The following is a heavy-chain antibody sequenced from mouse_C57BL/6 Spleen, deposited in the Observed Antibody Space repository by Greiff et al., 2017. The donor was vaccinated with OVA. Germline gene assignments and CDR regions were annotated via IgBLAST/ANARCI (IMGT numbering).Heavy chain of an antibody. V-gene: IGHV1-26*01. D-gene: IGHD2-3*01. CDR2: INPNNGGT. CDR1: GYTFTDYY. J-gene: IGHJ1*03. Sequence: EVKLQQSGPELVKPGASVKISCKASGYTFTDYYMNWVKQSHGKSLEWIGDINPNNGGTSYNQKFKGKATLTVDKSSSTAYMELRSLTSEDSAVYYCARRDDGYYWYFDVWGTGTTVTVSS. CDR3: ARRDDGYYWYFDV.